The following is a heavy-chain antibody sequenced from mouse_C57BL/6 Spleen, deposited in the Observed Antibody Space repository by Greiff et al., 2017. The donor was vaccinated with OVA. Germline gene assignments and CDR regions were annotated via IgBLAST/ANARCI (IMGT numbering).Heavy chain of an antibody. CDR2: ISDGGSYT. J-gene: IGHJ2*01. V-gene: IGHV5-4*01. D-gene: IGHD2-1*01. CDR3: ARDPPPYGNYYFDY. CDR1: GFTFSSYA. Sequence: DVQLQESGGGLVKPGGSLKLSCAASGFTFSSYAMSWVRQTPEKRLEWVATISDGGSYTYYPDNVKGRFTISRDNAKNNLYLQMSHLKSEDTAMYYCARDPPPYGNYYFDYWGQGTTLTVSS.